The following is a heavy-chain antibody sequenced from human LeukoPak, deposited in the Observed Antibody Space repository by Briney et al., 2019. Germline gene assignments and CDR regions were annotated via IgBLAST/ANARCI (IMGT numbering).Heavy chain of an antibody. CDR3: AIRDGHTDH. J-gene: IGHJ4*02. CDR1: GYTLTNYA. Sequence: ASVKVSCKASGYTLTNYAMHWVRQAPGQRPEWLGWINPANGFARYSQDLQGRVIITRDTSANTAYMELSSLRSEDMAIYYCAIRDGHTDHWGQGTLVTVSS. D-gene: IGHD5-24*01. V-gene: IGHV1-3*03. CDR2: INPANGFA.